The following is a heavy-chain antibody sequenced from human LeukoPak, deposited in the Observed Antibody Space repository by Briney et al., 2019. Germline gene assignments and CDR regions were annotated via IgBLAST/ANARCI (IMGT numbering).Heavy chain of an antibody. J-gene: IGHJ4*02. CDR3: ARSPGLGFDY. Sequence: GGSLRLSCAASGFTFSNYGMNWVRQAPGKGLEWVSGITGPGTNTYYADSVKGRFTISRDNAKNSLYLQMNSLRAEDTAVYYCARSPGLGFDYWGQGTLVTVSS. V-gene: IGHV3-48*01. CDR2: ITGPGTNT. D-gene: IGHD3-16*01. CDR1: GFTFSNYG.